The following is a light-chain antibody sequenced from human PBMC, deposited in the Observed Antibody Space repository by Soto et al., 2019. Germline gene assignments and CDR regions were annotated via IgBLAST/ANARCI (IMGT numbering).Light chain of an antibody. J-gene: IGKJ1*01. CDR1: LAISNY. CDR2: GAS. Sequence: DIQMTQSPSSLSAFVGDRVTITCRASLAISNYLAWYQQRPGKVPKLLIYGASTLQSGVPSRFAVSGSGTEFSITITSLQPEDVATYYCQSYNTVPWAFGQGTKVEIK. CDR3: QSYNTVPWA. V-gene: IGKV1-27*01.